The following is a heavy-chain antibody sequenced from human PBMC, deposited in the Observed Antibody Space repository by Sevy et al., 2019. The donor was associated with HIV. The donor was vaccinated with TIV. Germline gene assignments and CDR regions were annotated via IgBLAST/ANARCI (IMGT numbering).Heavy chain of an antibody. Sequence: SETLSLTCTVSGGSISSYYWSWIRQPPGKGLEWIGYIYYSGSTNYNPSLKSRVTISVDTSKNQFSLKLSSVTDADTAVYYCAGEGRGDFWSGNGYGMDVWGQGTTVTVSS. CDR3: AGEGRGDFWSGNGYGMDV. CDR1: GGSISSYY. D-gene: IGHD3-3*01. CDR2: IYYSGST. J-gene: IGHJ6*02. V-gene: IGHV4-59*01.